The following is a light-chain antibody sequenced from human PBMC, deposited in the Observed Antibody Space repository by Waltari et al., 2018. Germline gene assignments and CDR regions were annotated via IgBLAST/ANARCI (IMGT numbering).Light chain of an antibody. CDR1: QSLLHSSGNTF. CDR2: LVS. V-gene: IGKV2-28*01. CDR3: MQARQTPWT. Sequence: DTVMTQSPLSLSVTSGEPASISCRSSQSLLHSSGNTFLDWYLQKPGQSPQLLIYLVSNRASGVPDRFSGSGSGTDFTLKISRVEAEDVGVYFCMQARQTPWTFGQGTKVEIK. J-gene: IGKJ1*01.